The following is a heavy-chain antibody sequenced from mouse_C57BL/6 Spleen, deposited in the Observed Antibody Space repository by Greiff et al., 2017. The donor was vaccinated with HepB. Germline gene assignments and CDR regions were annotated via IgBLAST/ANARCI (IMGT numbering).Heavy chain of an antibody. CDR1: GESVTSYW. Sequence: EGKLQQSGTVRGRPGALGKMFCKTSGESVTSYWRQWVKPRPGQGREWIGAIYPGNSDTSYNQKFKGKAKLTAVTTASTAYMELSSLTNEDSAVYYCTRGASWDVGLHMDYWGQGTSVTVSS. CDR3: TRGASWDVGLHMDY. V-gene: IGHV1-5*01. D-gene: IGHD4-1*01. J-gene: IGHJ4*01. CDR2: IYPGNSDT.